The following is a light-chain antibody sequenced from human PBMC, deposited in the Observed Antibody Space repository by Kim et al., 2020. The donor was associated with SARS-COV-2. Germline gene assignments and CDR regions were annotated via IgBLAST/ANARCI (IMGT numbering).Light chain of an antibody. V-gene: IGKV3D-15*01. CDR2: GAS. CDR1: QTISTN. CDR3: QQYFNLYT. J-gene: IGKJ2*01. Sequence: LSVSPGERVTLSGRANQTISTNLAWYQQKSGHVPRLLSHGASTRATGVPARFSGSGSGTEFTLTINGLQSEDFAVYYCQQYFNLYTFGQGTKLEI.